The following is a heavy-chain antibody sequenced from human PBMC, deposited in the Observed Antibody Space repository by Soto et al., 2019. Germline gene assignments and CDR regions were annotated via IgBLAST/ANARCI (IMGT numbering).Heavy chain of an antibody. J-gene: IGHJ5*02. CDR3: ARILGYCSGGSCYRVNWFDP. D-gene: IGHD2-15*01. CDR1: GYSISSGYY. V-gene: IGHV4-38-2*01. Sequence: SETLSLTCAVSGYSISSGYYWGWVRQPPGKGLEWIGSIYHSGSTYYNPSLKSRVTISVDTSKNQFSLKLSSVTAADTAVYYCARILGYCSGGSCYRVNWFDPWGQGTLVTVSS. CDR2: IYHSGST.